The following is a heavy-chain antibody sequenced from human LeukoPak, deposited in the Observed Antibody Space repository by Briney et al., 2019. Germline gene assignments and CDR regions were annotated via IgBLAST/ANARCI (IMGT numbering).Heavy chain of an antibody. D-gene: IGHD3-3*01. CDR1: GSTFTKDW. J-gene: IGHJ4*02. V-gene: IGHV3-7*01. Sequence: GGSLRLSCTASGSTFTKDWMSWVRQAPGKGLEWVANIKQDGTEKYYVDSVKGRFTISRDNSKSSLYLQMNSLRAEDTAVYYCARHYDFWSGFCFDYWGQGTLVTVSS. CDR3: ARHYDFWSGFCFDY. CDR2: IKQDGTEK.